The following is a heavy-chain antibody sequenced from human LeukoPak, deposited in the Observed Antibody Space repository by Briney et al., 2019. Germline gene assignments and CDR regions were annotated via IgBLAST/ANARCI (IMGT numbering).Heavy chain of an antibody. CDR2: IIPIFGTA. CDR3: ARGGINPHCGGDCYSFYYYMDV. V-gene: IGHV1-69*06. CDR1: GGTFSSYA. J-gene: IGHJ6*03. Sequence: SVKVSCKASGGTFSSYAISWVRQAPGQGLGWMGGIIPIFGTANYAQKFQGRVTITADKSTSTAYMELSSLRSEDTAVYYCARGGINPHCGGDCYSFYYYMDVWGKGTTVTVSS. D-gene: IGHD2-21*02.